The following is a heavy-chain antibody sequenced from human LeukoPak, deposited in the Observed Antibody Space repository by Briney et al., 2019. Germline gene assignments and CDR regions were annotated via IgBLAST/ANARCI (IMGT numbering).Heavy chain of an antibody. CDR2: MNPVTGDT. J-gene: IGHJ5*02. V-gene: IGHV1-8*01. CDR3: VRDGEGVAISVNYWFDP. CDR1: GFTFTNYD. Sequence: ASVKVSCKASGFTFTNYDINWVRQATGQGLEWMGWMNPVTGDTGYAQKFQGRVTMTRDTSISTAYMELRSLTSEDTAVYYCVRDGEGVAISVNYWFDPWGQGTLVTVSS. D-gene: IGHD3-10*01.